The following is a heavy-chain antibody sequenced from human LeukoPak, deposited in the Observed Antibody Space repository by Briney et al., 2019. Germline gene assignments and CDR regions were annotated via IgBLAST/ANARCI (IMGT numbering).Heavy chain of an antibody. CDR3: ARDQSSSWYGGWFDP. J-gene: IGHJ5*02. D-gene: IGHD6-13*01. V-gene: IGHV4-59*01. CDR1: GGSISSYY. CDR2: IYYSGST. Sequence: SETLSLTCTVSGGSISSYYWSWIRQPPGKGLEWIGYIYYSGSTNYNPSLKSRVTISVDTSKNQFSLKLSSVTAADTAVYYCARDQSSSWYGGWFDPWGQGTLVTASS.